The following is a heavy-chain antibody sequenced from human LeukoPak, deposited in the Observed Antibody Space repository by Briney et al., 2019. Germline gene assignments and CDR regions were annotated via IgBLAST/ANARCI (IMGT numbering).Heavy chain of an antibody. J-gene: IGHJ5*02. CDR1: GGSISSSSYY. CDR3: AGTYYYGSGTYT. D-gene: IGHD3-10*01. Sequence: SETLSLTCTVSGGSISSSSYYWGWIRQPPGKGLEWIGSIYYSGSTYYNPSLKSRVTMSVDTSKNQFSLKLSSVTAADTAVYYCAGTYYYGSGTYTWGQGTLVTVSS. V-gene: IGHV4-39*07. CDR2: IYYSGST.